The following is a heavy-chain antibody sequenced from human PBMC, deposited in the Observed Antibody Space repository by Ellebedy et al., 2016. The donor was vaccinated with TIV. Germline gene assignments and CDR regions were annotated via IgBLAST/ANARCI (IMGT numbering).Heavy chain of an antibody. CDR2: IKSKTDGGTT. CDR1: GFTVSSNY. V-gene: IGHV3-15*01. J-gene: IGHJ4*02. D-gene: IGHD6-19*01. Sequence: GESLKISCAASGFTVSSNYMSWVRQAPGKGLEWVGRIKSKTDGGTTDYAAPVKGRFTISRDGSKNTLYLQMNSLKTEDTAVYYCAGGISVAGTSLGFWGQGTLVTVSS. CDR3: AGGISVAGTSLGF.